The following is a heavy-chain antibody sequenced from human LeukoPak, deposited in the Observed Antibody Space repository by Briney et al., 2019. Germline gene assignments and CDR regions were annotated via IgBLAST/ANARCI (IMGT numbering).Heavy chain of an antibody. J-gene: IGHJ6*03. CDR1: GFTFSSYS. D-gene: IGHD2-21*01. V-gene: IGHV3-21*01. CDR3: ARQGDCGGDCYLSRPGYYVDV. Sequence: GGSLRLSCAASGFTFSSYSMNWVRQAPGKGLEWVSSISSSSSYIYYADSVKGRFTISRDNAKNSLYLQMNSLRAEDTAVYYCARQGDCGGDCYLSRPGYYVDVWGKGTTVTVSS. CDR2: ISSSSSYI.